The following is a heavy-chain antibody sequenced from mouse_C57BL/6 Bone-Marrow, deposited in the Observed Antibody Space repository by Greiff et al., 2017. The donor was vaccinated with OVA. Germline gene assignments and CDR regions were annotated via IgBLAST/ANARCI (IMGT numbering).Heavy chain of an antibody. Sequence: VQLKQSGPELVKPGASVKMSCKASGYTFTDYNMHWVKQSHGKSLEWIGYINPNNGGTSYNQKFKGKATLTVNKSSSTAYMELRSLTSEDSAVYYCARGATMVTTFAYWGQGTLVTVSA. CDR3: ARGATMVTTFAY. D-gene: IGHD2-1*01. V-gene: IGHV1-22*01. CDR2: INPNNGGT. CDR1: GYTFTDYN. J-gene: IGHJ3*01.